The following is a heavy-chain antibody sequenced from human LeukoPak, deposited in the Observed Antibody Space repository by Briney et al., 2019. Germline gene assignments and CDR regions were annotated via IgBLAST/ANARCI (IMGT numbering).Heavy chain of an antibody. CDR2: INPNSGAT. Sequence: GASVKVSCKASGYTFTGYYMHWVRQAPGQGLEWMGWINPNSGATNYAQKFQGRVTMTRDTSISTAYMELSRLRSDDTAVYYCARGIRVPYYFDYWGQGTLVTGSS. CDR3: ARGIRVPYYFDY. D-gene: IGHD3-3*02. J-gene: IGHJ4*02. V-gene: IGHV1-2*02. CDR1: GYTFTGYY.